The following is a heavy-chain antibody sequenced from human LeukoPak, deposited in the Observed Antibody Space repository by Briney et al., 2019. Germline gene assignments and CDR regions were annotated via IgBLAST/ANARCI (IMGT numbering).Heavy chain of an antibody. D-gene: IGHD3-10*01. CDR3: AKDGFFGGSGSYYYDY. CDR1: GFTFSSYS. J-gene: IGHJ4*02. Sequence: AGGSLRLSCAASGFTFSSYSMNWVRQAPGKGLEWVSYISSSSSTIYYADSVKGRFTISRDNAKNSLYLQMNSLRAEDTAVYYCAKDGFFGGSGSYYYDYWGQGTLVTVSS. CDR2: ISSSSSTI. V-gene: IGHV3-48*01.